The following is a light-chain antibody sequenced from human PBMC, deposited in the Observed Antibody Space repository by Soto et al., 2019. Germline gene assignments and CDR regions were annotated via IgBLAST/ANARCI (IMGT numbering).Light chain of an antibody. CDR2: AAS. CDR3: QQSYSTPRA. J-gene: IGKJ4*01. Sequence: DIQMTQSPSALSASVGDRVTITCRASQSITNYLNWYQQMPGKAPNLLIYAASRLQSGVPSRFSGSGSGTDFTLTISSLQPEDFATYYCQQSYSTPRAFGGGTKVDIK. CDR1: QSITNY. V-gene: IGKV1-39*01.